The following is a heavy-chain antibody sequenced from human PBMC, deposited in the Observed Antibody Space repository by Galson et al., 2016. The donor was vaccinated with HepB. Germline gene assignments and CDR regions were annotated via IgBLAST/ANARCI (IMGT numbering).Heavy chain of an antibody. J-gene: IGHJ3*02. D-gene: IGHD4-17*01. CDR1: GYTFTSYG. CDR2: ISSYNGNT. V-gene: IGHV1-18*01. Sequence: SVKVSCKASGYTFTSYGISWVRQAPGQGLEWMGWISSYNGNTNYAQNLQGRVTMTTDTSTTTAYMELRGLRSDDTAVYYCARAYDYGDFAYAFDIWGQGTMVTVSS. CDR3: ARAYDYGDFAYAFDI.